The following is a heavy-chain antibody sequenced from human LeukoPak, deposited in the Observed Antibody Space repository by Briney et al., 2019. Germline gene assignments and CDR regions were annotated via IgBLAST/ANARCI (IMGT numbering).Heavy chain of an antibody. J-gene: IGHJ4*02. D-gene: IGHD6-13*01. CDR3: ARVAAAGNYYFDY. Sequence: SETLSLTCAVYGGSFSGYYWSWIRQPPGKGLEWIGEINHSGSTNYNPSLKSRVTISVDTSKNQFSLKLSSVTAADTAVYYCARVAAAGNYYFDYWGQGTLVTVSS. CDR2: INHSGST. CDR1: GGSFSGYY. V-gene: IGHV4-34*01.